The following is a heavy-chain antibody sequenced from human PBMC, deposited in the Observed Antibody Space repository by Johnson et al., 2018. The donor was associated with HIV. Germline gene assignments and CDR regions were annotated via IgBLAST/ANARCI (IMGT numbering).Heavy chain of an antibody. Sequence: VQLVESGGGSIQPGLIQPGGSLRLSCAASGFTFSSYWMSWVRQAPGKGLEWVANIKQDGSEKYYVDSVKGRFTISRDNSKNTMYMQMNSLRAADTAVYYWAREGGNNWNDIAFDIWGQGTMVTVAS. CDR3: AREGGNNWNDIAFDI. D-gene: IGHD1-1*01. J-gene: IGHJ3*02. V-gene: IGHV3-7*01. CDR1: GFTFSSYW. CDR2: IKQDGSEK.